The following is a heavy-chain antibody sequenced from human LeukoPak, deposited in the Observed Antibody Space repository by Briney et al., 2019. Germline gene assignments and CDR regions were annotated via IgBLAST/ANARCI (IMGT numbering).Heavy chain of an antibody. CDR2: IRSKAYGGTT. V-gene: IGHV3-71*01. CDR1: GFTFSDYY. D-gene: IGHD5-18*01. J-gene: IGHJ4*02. CDR3: ARDGGYSYGQGYYFDY. Sequence: GGSLRLSCAASGFTFSDYYMSWIRQAPGKGLEWVGFIRSKAYGGTTEYAASVKGRFTISRDNAKNSLYLQMNSLRAEDTAVYYCARDGGYSYGQGYYFDYWGQGTLVTVSS.